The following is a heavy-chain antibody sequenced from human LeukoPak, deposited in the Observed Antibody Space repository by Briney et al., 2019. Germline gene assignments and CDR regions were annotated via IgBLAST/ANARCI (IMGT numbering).Heavy chain of an antibody. CDR3: ARVTASSGCII. J-gene: IGHJ4*02. CDR2: IYYSGST. CDR1: GGSISSSSYY. D-gene: IGHD6-19*01. Sequence: SETLSLTCTVSGGSISSSSYYWGWIRQPPGKGLEWIRSIYYSGSTYYNPSLKSRVTISVDTSKNQFSLKLSSVTAADTAVYYCARVTASSGCIIWGQGTLVTVSS. V-gene: IGHV4-39*07.